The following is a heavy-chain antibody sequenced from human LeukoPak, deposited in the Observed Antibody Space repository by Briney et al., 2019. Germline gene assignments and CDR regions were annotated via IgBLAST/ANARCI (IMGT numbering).Heavy chain of an antibody. Sequence: SETLSLTCAVYGGSFSSYYWSWIRQPPGKGLEWIGEINHSGSTNYNPSLKSRVTISVDTSKNQFSLKLSSVTAADTAVYYCAILMVRGVIKYFDYWGQGTLVTVSS. CDR2: INHSGST. CDR1: GGSFSSYY. V-gene: IGHV4-34*01. D-gene: IGHD3-10*01. CDR3: AILMVRGVIKYFDY. J-gene: IGHJ4*02.